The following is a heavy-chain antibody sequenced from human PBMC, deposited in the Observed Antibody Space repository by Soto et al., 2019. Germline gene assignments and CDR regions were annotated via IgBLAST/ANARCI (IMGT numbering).Heavy chain of an antibody. Sequence: EVQLVESGGGLVKPGGSLRLSCAASGFAFSNAWMNWVRQAPGKGLEWVGRIISKNDGGATHYTAPVKDRFFMSRDDSKNTLYLQMNSLKIEDTAVYYCAAGTGRTDFDYWGQGILVTVSS. CDR1: GFAFSNAW. V-gene: IGHV3-15*01. CDR3: AAGTGRTDFDY. CDR2: IISKNDGGAT. D-gene: IGHD2-2*01. J-gene: IGHJ4*02.